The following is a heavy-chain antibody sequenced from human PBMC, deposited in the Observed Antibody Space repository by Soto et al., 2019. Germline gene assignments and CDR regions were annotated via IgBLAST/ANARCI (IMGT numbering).Heavy chain of an antibody. J-gene: IGHJ4*02. CDR2: IYTSGST. CDR1: GGSISSYY. CDR3: AGGYCSGGSCPFDY. D-gene: IGHD2-15*01. Sequence: XGTLSLTCTVSGGSISSYYWSWIRQPAGKGLEWIGRIYTSGSTNYNPSLKSRVTMSVDTSKNQFSLKLSSVTAADTAVYYCAGGYCSGGSCPFDYWGQGTLVTVSS. V-gene: IGHV4-4*07.